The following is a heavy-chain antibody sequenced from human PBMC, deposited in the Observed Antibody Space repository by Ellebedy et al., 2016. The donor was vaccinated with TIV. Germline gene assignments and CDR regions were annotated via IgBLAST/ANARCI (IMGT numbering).Heavy chain of an antibody. CDR3: ARDRKVVTAIREYYYYYGMDV. V-gene: IGHV3-7*01. D-gene: IGHD2-21*02. CDR1: GFTFSSYW. J-gene: IGHJ6*02. CDR2: IKQDGSEK. Sequence: GGSLRLSXAASGFTFSSYWMSWVRQAPGKGLEWVANIKQDGSEKYYVDSVKGRFTISRDNAKNSLYLQMNSLRAEGTAVYYCARDRKVVTAIREYYYYYGMDVWGQGTTVTVSS.